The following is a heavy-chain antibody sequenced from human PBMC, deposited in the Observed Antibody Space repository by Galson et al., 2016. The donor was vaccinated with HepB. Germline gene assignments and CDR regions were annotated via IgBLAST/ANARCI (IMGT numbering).Heavy chain of an antibody. CDR1: EYSFTRHW. J-gene: IGHJ4*02. CDR2: IYPGYPDT. Sequence: SGAEVKKPGQSLKISCKGSEYSFTRHWIAWVRQMPGKGLEWMGIIYPGYPDTRYSPAFQGQVTISVDKSISTTYLQWSSLKASYTAIYYCARIFTGYDSYFDYWGQGTLVTVSS. D-gene: IGHD5-12*01. CDR3: ARIFTGYDSYFDY. V-gene: IGHV5-51*01.